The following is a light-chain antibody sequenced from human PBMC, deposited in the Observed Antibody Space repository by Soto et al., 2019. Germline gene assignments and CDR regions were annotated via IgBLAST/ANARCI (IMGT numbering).Light chain of an antibody. Sequence: QSVLTQPASVSGSPGQSITISCTGTSSGVGGYNYVSWYQHHPGEAPKLIIFEVTKRPSGVPYRFSGSKSANTASLTISGLQAEDEADYFCNSYTTSATYVFGSGTKVTVL. V-gene: IGLV2-14*01. CDR1: SSGVGGYNY. CDR3: NSYTTSATYV. J-gene: IGLJ1*01. CDR2: EVT.